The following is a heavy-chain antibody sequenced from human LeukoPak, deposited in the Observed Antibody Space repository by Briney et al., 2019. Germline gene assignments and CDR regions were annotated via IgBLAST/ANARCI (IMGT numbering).Heavy chain of an antibody. CDR1: GGSFSGYY. J-gene: IGHJ2*01. CDR3: ARSGYPLDWYFDL. V-gene: IGHV4-34*01. CDR2: INHSGST. Sequence: PSETLSLTCAVYGGSFSGYYWSWIRQPPGKGLEWIGEINHSGSTNYNPSLKSRVTISVDTSKNQFSLKLSSVTAADTAVYYCARSGYPLDWYFDLWGRGTLVTVSS. D-gene: IGHD2-2*03.